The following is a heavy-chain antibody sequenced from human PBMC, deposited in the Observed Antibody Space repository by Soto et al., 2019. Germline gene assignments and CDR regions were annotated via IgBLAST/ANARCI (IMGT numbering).Heavy chain of an antibody. J-gene: IGHJ5*02. Sequence: PSETLSLACSVSGGSISSYYCSWIRQHPGKGLEWIGYIYYSGSTNYNPSLKSRVTISVDTSKNQFSLKLSSVTAADTAVYYCARTFSIFPAAISWFDPWGQGTLVTVS. D-gene: IGHD2-2*02. CDR1: GGSISSYY. V-gene: IGHV4-59*01. CDR2: IYYSGST. CDR3: ARTFSIFPAAISWFDP.